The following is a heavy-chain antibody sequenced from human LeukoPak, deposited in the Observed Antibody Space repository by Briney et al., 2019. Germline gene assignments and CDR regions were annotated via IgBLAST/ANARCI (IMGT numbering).Heavy chain of an antibody. CDR1: GFTFSSYS. V-gene: IGHV3-48*02. Sequence: PGGSLRLSCAASGFTFSSYSMHWVRQAPGKGLEWVSYISSTSSTIYYADSVKGRFTISRDNAKNSLYLQLNGLRDEDTAVYYCARDSGYAGASDIWGQGTMVTVSS. D-gene: IGHD3-9*01. CDR3: ARDSGYAGASDI. J-gene: IGHJ3*02. CDR2: ISSTSSTI.